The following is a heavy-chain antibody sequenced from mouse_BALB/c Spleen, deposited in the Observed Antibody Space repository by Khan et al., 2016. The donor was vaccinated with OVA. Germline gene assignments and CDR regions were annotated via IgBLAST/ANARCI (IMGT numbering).Heavy chain of an antibody. V-gene: IGHV2-9*02. CDR1: GFSLTSYG. CDR3: AREVYYGTLYYFDY. Sequence: QVQLKQSGPGLVAPSQSLSITCTVSGFSLTSYGVHWVRQPPGKGLEWLGTIWAGGSTNYNSALMSRLSIIKDNSKSQVFLKMNSLQTDDTAIYYCAREVYYGTLYYFDYWGQGTALTVSS. D-gene: IGHD2-1*01. CDR2: IWAGGST. J-gene: IGHJ2*01.